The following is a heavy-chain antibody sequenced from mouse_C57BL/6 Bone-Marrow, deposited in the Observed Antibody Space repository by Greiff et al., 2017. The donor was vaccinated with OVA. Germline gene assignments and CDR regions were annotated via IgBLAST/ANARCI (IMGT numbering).Heavy chain of an antibody. Sequence: QVQLQQPGAELVKPGASVKLSCKASGYTFTSYWMHWVKQRPGQGLEWIGMIHPNSGSTNYNEKFKSKATLTVDKSSSTAYMQLSSLTSEDSAVYDCASPLYASYWYFDVWGTGTTVTVSS. J-gene: IGHJ1*03. V-gene: IGHV1-64*01. CDR2: IHPNSGST. D-gene: IGHD1-1*01. CDR1: GYTFTSYW. CDR3: ASPLYASYWYFDV.